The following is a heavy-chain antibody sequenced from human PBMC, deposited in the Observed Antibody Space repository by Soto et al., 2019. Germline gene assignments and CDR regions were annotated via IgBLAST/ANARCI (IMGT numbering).Heavy chain of an antibody. CDR3: ASVNFVRNHPSWGGLNWFDT. J-gene: IGHJ5*02. CDR1: GVSITNDDYY. Sequence: QVQLQESGPGRVKPSQTLSLTCAVSGVSITNDDYYWSWIRQPPGEGPEWIGFIYHSGTTFYNPSLKSRPTLSIDTSNNQFSLKLTSVTAADTAIYYCASVNFVRNHPSWGGLNWFDTWGQGTQVTVSS. V-gene: IGHV4-30-4*01. D-gene: IGHD1-26*01. CDR2: IYHSGTT.